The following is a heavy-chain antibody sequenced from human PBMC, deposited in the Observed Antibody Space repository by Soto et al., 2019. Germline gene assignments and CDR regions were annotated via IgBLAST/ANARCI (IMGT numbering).Heavy chain of an antibody. Sequence: QVQLVESGGGVVQPGMSLRLSCAASRFTFSRYAMHWVRQAPGKGLEWVAVISYDGRQKPYVDSVKGRFTISRDESDNTLYLQMSSLRPEDTAVYYCAKDGYFDTSYFDHWGQGTLVTVSS. CDR3: AKDGYFDTSYFDH. CDR2: ISYDGRQK. J-gene: IGHJ4*02. V-gene: IGHV3-30*04. CDR1: RFTFSRYA. D-gene: IGHD3-22*01.